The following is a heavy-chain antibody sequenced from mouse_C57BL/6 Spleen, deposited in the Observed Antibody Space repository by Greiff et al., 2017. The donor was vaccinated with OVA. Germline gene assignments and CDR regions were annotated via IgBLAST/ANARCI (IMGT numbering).Heavy chain of an antibody. V-gene: IGHV1-82*01. J-gene: IGHJ3*01. CDR1: GYAFSSSW. D-gene: IGHD1-1*01. CDR3: ARCDYYGSSGFAY. CDR2: IYPGDGDT. Sequence: QVHVKQSGPELVKPGASVKISCKASGYAFSSSWMNWVKQRPGKGLEWIGRIYPGDGDTNYNGKFKGKATLTADKSSSTAYMQLSSLTSEDSAVYVCARCDYYGSSGFAYWGQGTLVTVSA.